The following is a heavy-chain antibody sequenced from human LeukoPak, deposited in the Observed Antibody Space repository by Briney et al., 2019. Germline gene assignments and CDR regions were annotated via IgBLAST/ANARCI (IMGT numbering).Heavy chain of an antibody. J-gene: IGHJ3*02. CDR2: ISSSSSYI. CDR3: ARPLAGAFDI. Sequence: GGSLRLSCAASGFTFSSYSMDWVRQAPGKGLEWVSSISSSSSYIYYADSVKGRFTISRDNAKNSLYLQMNSLRAEDTAVYYCARPLAGAFDIWGQGTMVTVSS. V-gene: IGHV3-21*01. CDR1: GFTFSSYS.